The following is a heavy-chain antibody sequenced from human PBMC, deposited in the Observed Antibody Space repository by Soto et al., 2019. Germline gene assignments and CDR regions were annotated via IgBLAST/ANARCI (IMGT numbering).Heavy chain of an antibody. D-gene: IGHD6-13*01. CDR3: ARDQGRIAAARTSDY. CDR2: INPSGGST. J-gene: IGHJ4*02. V-gene: IGHV1-46*01. CDR1: GYTFTSYY. Sequence: QVQLVQSGAEVKKPGASVKVSCKASGYTFTSYYMHWVRQAPGQGLEWMGIINPSGGSTSYAQKFQGRVTMTRDTSTSTVYMELSSLRSEDTAVYYCARDQGRIAAARTSDYWGQGTLVTVSS.